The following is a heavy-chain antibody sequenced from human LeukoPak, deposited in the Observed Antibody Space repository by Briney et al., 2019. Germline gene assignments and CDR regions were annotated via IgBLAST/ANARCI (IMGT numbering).Heavy chain of an antibody. Sequence: PSETLSLTCTVSGYSISSGYYWGWIRPPPGKGLEWIGSIYYSGSTYYNPSLKSRVTISVDTSKNQFSLKLSSVTAADTAVYYCARHFGDYGFDPWGQGTLVTVSS. CDR1: GYSISSGYY. CDR3: ARHFGDYGFDP. J-gene: IGHJ5*02. V-gene: IGHV4-38-2*02. CDR2: IYYSGST. D-gene: IGHD4-17*01.